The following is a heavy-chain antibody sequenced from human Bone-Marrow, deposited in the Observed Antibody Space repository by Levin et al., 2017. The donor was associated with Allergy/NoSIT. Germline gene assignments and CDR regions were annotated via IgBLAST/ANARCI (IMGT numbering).Heavy chain of an antibody. CDR1: GFNFSNYD. Sequence: GESLKISCAASGFNFSNYDMHWVRQGRGKGLEWVSAIGIGGDTHYPGSVKGRFTISRENAKNSLYLQMNSLTAGDTAVYFCARVGPGGTYWGQGTLVTVSS. D-gene: IGHD1-1*01. CDR3: ARVGPGGTY. CDR2: IGIGGDT. J-gene: IGHJ4*02. V-gene: IGHV3-13*01.